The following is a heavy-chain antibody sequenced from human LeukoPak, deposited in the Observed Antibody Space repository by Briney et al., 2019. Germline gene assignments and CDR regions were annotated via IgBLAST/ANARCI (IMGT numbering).Heavy chain of an antibody. CDR3: ARETLIDYAFDY. CDR2: IRSNRNGGTP. CDR1: GFSFGDHA. J-gene: IGHJ4*02. D-gene: IGHD3-22*01. Sequence: GGSLRLSCTASGFSFGDHAMGWVRQAPGKGLEWVGFIRSNRNGGTPEYAASVKGRFRISRDDSRSIAYLQMNSLKIEDTAVYYCARETLIDYAFDYWGQGILVTVSS. V-gene: IGHV3-49*04.